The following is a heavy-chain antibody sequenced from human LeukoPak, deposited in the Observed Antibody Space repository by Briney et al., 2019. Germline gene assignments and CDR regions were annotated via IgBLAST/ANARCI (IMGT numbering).Heavy chain of an antibody. CDR3: ARVEQAAAGRWDYFDY. D-gene: IGHD6-13*01. J-gene: IGHJ4*02. CDR2: IYTSGST. CDR1: GGSISSYY. V-gene: IGHV4-4*07. Sequence: PSETLSLTCTVSGGSISSYYWSWIRQPAGKGLEWIGRIYTSGSTNYNPSLKSRVTMSVDTSKNQFSLKLSSVTAADTAVYYCARVEQAAAGRWDYFDYWGQGTLVTVSS.